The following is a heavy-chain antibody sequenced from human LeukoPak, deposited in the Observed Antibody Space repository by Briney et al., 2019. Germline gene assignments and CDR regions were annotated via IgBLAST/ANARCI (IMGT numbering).Heavy chain of an antibody. J-gene: IGHJ4*02. CDR1: GFTFSSYE. V-gene: IGHV3-48*03. D-gene: IGHD3-22*01. CDR3: ARTYYSDTSAYFDY. CDR2: ISSSGSTI. Sequence: GGSLRLSCAASGFTFSSYEMNWVRQAPGKGLEWVSYISSSGSTIYYADSVKGRFTISRDNAKNSLFLQMNSLRAEATAFYYCARTYYSDTSAYFDYWGQGTLVTVSS.